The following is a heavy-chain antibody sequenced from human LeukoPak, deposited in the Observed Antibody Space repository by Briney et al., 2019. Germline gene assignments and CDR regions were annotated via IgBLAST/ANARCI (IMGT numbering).Heavy chain of an antibody. CDR1: GFTFSTYA. CDR2: ITSSSSSI. V-gene: IGHV3-48*04. J-gene: IGHJ5*02. CDR3: ARVSTCSGGSCLGS. D-gene: IGHD2-15*01. Sequence: GGSLRLSCAASGFTFSTYAMDWVRQAPGKGLEWVSYITSSSSSIFYADSVRGRFTISRDNAKNSLYLQMNSLGVDDSAVYYCARVSTCSGGSCLGSWGQGTLVTVSS.